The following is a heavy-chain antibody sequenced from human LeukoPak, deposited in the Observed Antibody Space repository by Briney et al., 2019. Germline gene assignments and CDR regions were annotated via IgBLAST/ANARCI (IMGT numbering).Heavy chain of an antibody. CDR2: IYHSGST. CDR3: AKSVDIDWFDP. Sequence: SETLSLACTVSGGSISSSSYYWGWIRQPPGKGLEWIGSIYHSGSTYYNPSLKSRVTISVDTSKNQFSLKLSSVTAADTAVYYCAKSVDIDWFDPWGQGTLVTVSS. D-gene: IGHD2-2*03. CDR1: GGSISSSSYY. V-gene: IGHV4-39*07. J-gene: IGHJ5*02.